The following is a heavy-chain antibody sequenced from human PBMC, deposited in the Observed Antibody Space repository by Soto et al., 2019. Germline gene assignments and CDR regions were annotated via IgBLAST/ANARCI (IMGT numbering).Heavy chain of an antibody. CDR1: GGSISSSNW. CDR2: IYHSGST. CDR3: ARDYGEVVSTDGPSAYYYGMDV. D-gene: IGHD3-16*01. V-gene: IGHV4-4*02. J-gene: IGHJ6*02. Sequence: SETLSLTCAVSGGSISSSNWWSWVRQPPGKGLEWIGEIYHSGSTNYNPSLKSRVTISVDTSKNQFSLKLSSVTAADTAVYYCARDYGEVVSTDGPSAYYYGMDVWGQGTTATVSS.